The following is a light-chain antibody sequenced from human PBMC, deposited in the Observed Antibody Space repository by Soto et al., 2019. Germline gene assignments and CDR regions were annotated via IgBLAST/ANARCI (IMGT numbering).Light chain of an antibody. J-gene: IGKJ2*01. V-gene: IGKV3-20*01. CDR3: QQFGSSSYT. CDR1: QSVSSNY. CDR2: GAS. Sequence: EIVLTQSPGTLSLSPGERATLSCRASQSVSSNYLAWYQQKPGQAPRLLIYGASSRATGIPDRFRGSGSGTDFILTISRLEPEDFAMYYCQQFGSSSYTFGQGTKLEIK.